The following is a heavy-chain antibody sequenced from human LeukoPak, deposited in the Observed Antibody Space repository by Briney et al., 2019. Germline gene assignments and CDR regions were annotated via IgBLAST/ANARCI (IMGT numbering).Heavy chain of an antibody. V-gene: IGHV1-46*03. CDR2: INPSGGST. J-gene: IGHJ4*02. CDR1: GYTLTSYY. CDR3: ARYSNYVNYFDY. D-gene: IGHD4-11*01. Sequence: PSVKVSCKASGYTLTSYYMHWVRQAPGQGLEWMGIINPSGGSTSYAQKFQGRVTMTRDTSTSTVYMELSSLRSEDTAVYYCARYSNYVNYFDYWGQGSLVTVSS.